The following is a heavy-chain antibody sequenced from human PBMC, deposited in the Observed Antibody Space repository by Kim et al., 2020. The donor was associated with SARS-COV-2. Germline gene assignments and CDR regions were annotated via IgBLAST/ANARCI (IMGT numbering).Heavy chain of an antibody. D-gene: IGHD3-3*01. CDR2: ISSNGGST. J-gene: IGHJ4*02. Sequence: GGSLRLSCAASGFTFSSYAMHWVRQAPGKGLEYVSAISSNGGSTYYANSVKGRFTISRDNSKNTLYLQMGSLRAEDMAVYYCARDPYDFWSGPLDYWGQGTLVTVSS. CDR1: GFTFSSYA. CDR3: ARDPYDFWSGPLDY. V-gene: IGHV3-64*01.